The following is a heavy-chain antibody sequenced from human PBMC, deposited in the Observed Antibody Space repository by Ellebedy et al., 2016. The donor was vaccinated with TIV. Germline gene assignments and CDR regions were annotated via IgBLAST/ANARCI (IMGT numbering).Heavy chain of an antibody. V-gene: IGHV1-8*01. CDR2: MNPKSGNT. CDR3: ARGRGFLQALEY. Sequence: AASVKVSCKASGYSFSTYDIHWVRQAPGQGLEWMGWMNPKSGNTGYAQKFQGRLSMTRNTSISTAYMDLSSLRFEDTAVYYCARGRGFLQALEYWGQGTLVTVPS. J-gene: IGHJ4*02. D-gene: IGHD2/OR15-2a*01. CDR1: GYSFSTYD.